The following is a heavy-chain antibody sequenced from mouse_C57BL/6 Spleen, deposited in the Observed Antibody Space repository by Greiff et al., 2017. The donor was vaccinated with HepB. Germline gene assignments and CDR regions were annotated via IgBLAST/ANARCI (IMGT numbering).Heavy chain of an antibody. Sequence: QVQLQQSGAELARPGASVKLSCKASGYTFTSYGISWVKQRTGQGLEWIGEIYPRSGNTYYNEKFKGKATLTADKSSSTAYMELRSLTSEDSAVYFCAYYGSSSYWYFDVWGTGTTVTASS. D-gene: IGHD1-1*01. V-gene: IGHV1-81*01. CDR1: GYTFTSYG. CDR3: AYYGSSSYWYFDV. CDR2: IYPRSGNT. J-gene: IGHJ1*03.